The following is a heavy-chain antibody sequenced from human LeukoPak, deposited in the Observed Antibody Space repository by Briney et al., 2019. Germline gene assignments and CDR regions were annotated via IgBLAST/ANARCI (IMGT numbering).Heavy chain of an antibody. CDR1: GGSISSSSYY. J-gene: IGHJ4*02. CDR2: IYYSGST. V-gene: IGHV4-39*01. D-gene: IGHD3-10*01. CDR3: ARYAYYGSGSFTTGYFDY. Sequence: SETLSLTCTVSGGSISSSSYYWGWIRQPPGKGLEWIGSIYYSGSTSYNPSLKSRVTISVNTSKNQFSLELSSVTAADTAVYYCARYAYYGSGSFTTGYFDYWGQGTLVTVSS.